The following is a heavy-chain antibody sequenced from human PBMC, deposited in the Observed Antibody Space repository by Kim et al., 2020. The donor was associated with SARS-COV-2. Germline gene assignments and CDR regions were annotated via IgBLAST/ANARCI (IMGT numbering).Heavy chain of an antibody. V-gene: IGHV4-31*02. CDR3: ARERLRLGELSLGLDY. Sequence: SLKSRVTISVDTSKNQFSLKLSSVTAADTAVYYCARERLRLGELSLGLDYWGQGTLVTVSS. D-gene: IGHD3-16*02. J-gene: IGHJ4*02.